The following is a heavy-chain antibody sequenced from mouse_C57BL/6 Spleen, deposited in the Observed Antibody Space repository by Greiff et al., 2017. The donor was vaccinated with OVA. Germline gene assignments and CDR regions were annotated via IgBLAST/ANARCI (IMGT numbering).Heavy chain of an antibody. V-gene: IGHV1-59*01. D-gene: IGHD4-1*01. Sequence: VQLQQPGAELVRPGTSVKLSCKASGYTFTSYWMHWVKQRPGQGLEWIGVIDPSDSYTNYNQKFKGKATLTVDTSSSTAYMQLSSLTSEDSAVYYCAKGTGSYWYFDGWGTGTTVTVSS. CDR2: IDPSDSYT. CDR1: GYTFTSYW. J-gene: IGHJ1*03. CDR3: AKGTGSYWYFDG.